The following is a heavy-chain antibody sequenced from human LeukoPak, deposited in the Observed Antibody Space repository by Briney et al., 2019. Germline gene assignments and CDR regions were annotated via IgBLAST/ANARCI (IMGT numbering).Heavy chain of an antibody. Sequence: PGGSLRLSCAAPGFTFSSYGMHWVRQAPGKGPEWVAVISYDGSNKYYADSVKGRFTISRDNSKNTLYLQMNSLRAEDTAVYYCAKDEAAAGTRRVFDYWGQGTLVTVSS. D-gene: IGHD6-13*01. CDR3: AKDEAAAGTRRVFDY. J-gene: IGHJ4*02. CDR1: GFTFSSYG. CDR2: ISYDGSNK. V-gene: IGHV3-30*18.